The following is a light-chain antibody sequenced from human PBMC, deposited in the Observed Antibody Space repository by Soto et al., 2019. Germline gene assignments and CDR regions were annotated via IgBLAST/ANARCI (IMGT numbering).Light chain of an antibody. CDR3: CSYATTTPFV. Sequence: QSALTQPASVSGSPGQSITISCTGTSSDVGSYNLVSWYQHHPGKAPKLMIYEGSKRPSGVSNRFSGSKSGNTASLTISGLQAEDEADYYCCSYATTTPFVFGGGTQLTVL. V-gene: IGLV2-23*03. J-gene: IGLJ7*01. CDR2: EGS. CDR1: SSDVGSYNL.